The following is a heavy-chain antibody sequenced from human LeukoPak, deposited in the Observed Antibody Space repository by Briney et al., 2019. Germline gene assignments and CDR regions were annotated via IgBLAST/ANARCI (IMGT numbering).Heavy chain of an antibody. CDR2: IKQDGSEK. CDR3: ARAGRSFYGGSSDY. CDR1: GFTFSSHW. J-gene: IGHJ4*02. D-gene: IGHD4-23*01. Sequence: GGSLRLSCAASGFTFSSHWMSWVRQAPGKGLEWVAHIKQDGSEKQYMDSVRGRFTISRDNPKNSMYLQMDSLRDEDTSVYYCARAGRSFYGGSSDYWGQGTLVTSSS. V-gene: IGHV3-7*01.